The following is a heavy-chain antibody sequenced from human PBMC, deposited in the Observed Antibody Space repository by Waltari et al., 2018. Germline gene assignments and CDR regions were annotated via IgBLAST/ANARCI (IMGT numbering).Heavy chain of an antibody. V-gene: IGHV4-39*01. CDR2: IYYNGVT. J-gene: IGHJ5*02. D-gene: IGHD3-9*01. CDR1: VGPIGRSFSY. CDR3: ARASQTFDTYFDP. Sequence: QLQLTESGPGLVTASETLSLPCPVSVGPIGRSFSYRGWICQSPGKGLEWLGNIYYNGVTYYNPSLKSRVTISVDTSRNQFSLRLTSMTAADTAVYYCARASQTFDTYFDPWGQGTLVTVSS.